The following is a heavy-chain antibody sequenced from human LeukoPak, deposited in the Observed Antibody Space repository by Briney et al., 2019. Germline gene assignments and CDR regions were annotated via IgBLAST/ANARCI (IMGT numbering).Heavy chain of an antibody. V-gene: IGHV1-18*01. Sequence: ASVKVSCKASGGTFSSYGISWVRQAPGQGLEWMGWISAYNDNTNYAQKLQDRVTMTTDTSTSTAYMELRSLRSDDTAVYYCARDHLGSGSYSSGERVYWGQGTLVTVSP. CDR1: GGTFSSYG. D-gene: IGHD1-26*01. J-gene: IGHJ4*02. CDR2: ISAYNDNT. CDR3: ARDHLGSGSYSSGERVY.